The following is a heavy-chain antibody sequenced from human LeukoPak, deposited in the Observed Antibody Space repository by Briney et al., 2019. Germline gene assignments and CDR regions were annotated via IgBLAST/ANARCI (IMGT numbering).Heavy chain of an antibody. J-gene: IGHJ4*02. D-gene: IGHD5-18*01. CDR2: INHSGST. V-gene: IGHV4-34*01. CDR1: GGSFSGYY. CDR3: ARHGDTAMVFVD. Sequence: PSETLSLTCAVYGGSFSGYYWSWIRQPPGKGLEWIGEINHSGSTNYNPSLKSRVTISVDTSKNQFSLKLTSVTAADTAVYYCARHGDTAMVFVDWGQGTLVTVSS.